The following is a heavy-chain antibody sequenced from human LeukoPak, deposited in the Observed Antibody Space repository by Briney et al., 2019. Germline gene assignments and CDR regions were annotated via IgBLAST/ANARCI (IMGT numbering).Heavy chain of an antibody. V-gene: IGHV4-39*01. CDR3: ASLAYSGSPLDH. J-gene: IGHJ4*02. CDR2: IYYRGTT. Sequence: SETLSLTCTVSGCSISRNSYFWDWIRQPPGKGLEWIGNIYYRGTTYYNPSLKSRITLSVDTSKNQFSLKLSSVTAADTAVYFCASLAYSGSPLDHWGQGTLVTVSS. CDR1: GCSISRNSYF. D-gene: IGHD1-26*01.